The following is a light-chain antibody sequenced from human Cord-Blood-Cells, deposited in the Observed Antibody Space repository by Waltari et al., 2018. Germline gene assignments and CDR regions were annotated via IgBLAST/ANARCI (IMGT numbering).Light chain of an antibody. CDR2: DVS. Sequence: QSALTQPSSVSGSPRHSLTIPCTGTSTHVGGYNYVSWYQQHPGKAPKLMIYDVSNRPSGVSNRFSGSKSGNTASLTISGLQAEDEADYYCSSYTSSSTVVFGGGTKLTVL. J-gene: IGLJ2*01. CDR3: SSYTSSSTVV. V-gene: IGLV2-14*01. CDR1: STHVGGYNY.